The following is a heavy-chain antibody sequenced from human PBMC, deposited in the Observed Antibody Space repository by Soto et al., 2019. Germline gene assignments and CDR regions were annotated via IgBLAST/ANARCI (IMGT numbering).Heavy chain of an antibody. CDR3: GSGVVKLRRSNWFDP. J-gene: IGHJ5*02. CDR1: GGSFSGYY. CDR2: INHSGST. Sequence: PSETLSLTCAVYGGSFSGYYWSWIRQPPGKGLEWIGEINHSGSTNYNPSLKSRVTISVDTSKNQFSLKLSSVTAADTAVYYCGSGVVKLRRSNWFDPWGQGTLVTVSS. V-gene: IGHV4-34*01. D-gene: IGHD4-17*01.